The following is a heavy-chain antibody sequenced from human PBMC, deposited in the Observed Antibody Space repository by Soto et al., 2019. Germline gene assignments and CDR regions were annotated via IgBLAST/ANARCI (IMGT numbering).Heavy chain of an antibody. D-gene: IGHD3-22*01. Sequence: QVQLVQSGAEVKKPGSSVKVSCKASGGTFSSYTISWVRQAPGQGLEWMGRIIPILGIANYAQKFQGRVTITADKSTSTAYMELSSLRSEDTAVYYCAREITMIDPFDSWGQGTLVTVSS. V-gene: IGHV1-69*08. J-gene: IGHJ4*02. CDR2: IIPILGIA. CDR1: GGTFSSYT. CDR3: AREITMIDPFDS.